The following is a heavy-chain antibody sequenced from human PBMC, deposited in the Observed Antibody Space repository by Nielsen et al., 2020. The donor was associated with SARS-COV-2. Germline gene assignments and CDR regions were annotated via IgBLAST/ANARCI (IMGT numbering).Heavy chain of an antibody. CDR1: GFTFDDYG. V-gene: IGHV3-20*01. CDR3: ARGYCSSTSCYARIAADYYGMDV. D-gene: IGHD2-2*01. CDR2: INWNGGST. Sequence: ESLQISCAASGFTFDDYGMSWVRQAPGKGLEWVSGINWNGGSTGYADSVKGRFTISRDNAKNSLYLQMNSLRAEDTALYHCARGYCSSTSCYARIAADYYGMDVWGQGTTVTVSS. J-gene: IGHJ6*02.